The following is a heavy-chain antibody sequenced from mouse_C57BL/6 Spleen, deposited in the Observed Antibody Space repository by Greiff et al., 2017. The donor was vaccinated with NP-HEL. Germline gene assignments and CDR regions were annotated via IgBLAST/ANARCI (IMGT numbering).Heavy chain of an antibody. CDR1: GYSITSGYY. Sequence: ESGPGLVKPSQSLSLTCSVTGYSITSGYYWNWIRQFPGNKLEWMGYISYDGSNNYNPSLKNRISITRDTSKNQFFLKLNSVTTEDTATYYCAREGNYGSSYEGYFDYWGQGTTLTVSS. V-gene: IGHV3-6*01. J-gene: IGHJ2*01. CDR3: AREGNYGSSYEGYFDY. D-gene: IGHD1-1*01. CDR2: ISYDGSN.